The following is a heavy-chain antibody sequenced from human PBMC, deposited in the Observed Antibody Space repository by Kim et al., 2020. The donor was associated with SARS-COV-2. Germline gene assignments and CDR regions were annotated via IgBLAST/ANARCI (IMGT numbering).Heavy chain of an antibody. CDR1: GGSFSGYY. D-gene: IGHD5-12*01. J-gene: IGHJ4*02. V-gene: IGHV4-34*01. CDR2: INHSGST. CDR3: ARLRGYSGYEGVPSYYFDY. Sequence: SETLSLTCAVYGGSFSGYYWSWIRQPPGKGLEWIGEINHSGSTNYNPSLKSRVTISVDTSKNQFSLKLSSVTAADTAVYYCARLRGYSGYEGVPSYYFDYWGQGTLVTVSS.